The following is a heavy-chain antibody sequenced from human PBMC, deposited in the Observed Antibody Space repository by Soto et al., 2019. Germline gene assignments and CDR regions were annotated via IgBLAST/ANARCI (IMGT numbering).Heavy chain of an antibody. CDR1: GFTFSSYW. CDR2: IKSKTDGGTT. CDR3: TTLSITIFGVVLMDV. J-gene: IGHJ6*02. D-gene: IGHD3-3*01. Sequence: PGGSLRLSCAASGFTFSSYWMSWVRQAPGKGLEWVGRIKSKTDGGTTDYAAPVKGRFTISRDDSKNTLYLQMNSLKTEDTAVYYCTTLSITIFGVVLMDVWGRGTTVTVSS. V-gene: IGHV3-15*01.